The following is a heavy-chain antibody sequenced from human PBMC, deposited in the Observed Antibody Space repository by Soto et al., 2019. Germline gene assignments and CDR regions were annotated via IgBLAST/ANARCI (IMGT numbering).Heavy chain of an antibody. Sequence: GGSLRLSCAASGFTFSSYEMNWVRQAPGKGLEWVSYISSSGSTIYYADSVKGRFTISRDNAKNSLYLQMNSLRAEDTAVYYCAKGSKDGVVAALPDIYFDFWGLGTLVTVSS. D-gene: IGHD2-15*01. CDR3: AKGSKDGVVAALPDIYFDF. V-gene: IGHV3-48*03. CDR2: ISSSGSTI. CDR1: GFTFSSYE. J-gene: IGHJ4*02.